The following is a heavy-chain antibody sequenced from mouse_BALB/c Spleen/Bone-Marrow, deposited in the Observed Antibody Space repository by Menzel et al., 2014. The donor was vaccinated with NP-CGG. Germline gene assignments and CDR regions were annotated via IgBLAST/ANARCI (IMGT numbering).Heavy chain of an antibody. Sequence: EVKLMESGGGIVQSGGSRKLSCAASGFTFGNFGIHWLRQAPEKGLEWVAYISSGSTSIYYADTVKGRFTVSRDNPKNTLFLQMASLRSEDSAVYYCARNWYYFDYWGQGTTLTVSS. V-gene: IGHV5-17*02. D-gene: IGHD4-1*01. CDR1: GFTFGNFG. CDR2: ISSGSTSI. CDR3: ARNWYYFDY. J-gene: IGHJ2*01.